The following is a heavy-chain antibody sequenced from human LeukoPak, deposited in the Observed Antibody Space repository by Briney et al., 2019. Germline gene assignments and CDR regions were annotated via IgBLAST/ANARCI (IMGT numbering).Heavy chain of an antibody. CDR3: AQDGYCNSAHCYTGAIEM. Sequence: ASVKVSCKASGYTFTGYYMHWVRQAPGQGLEWMGWINPNSGGTNYAQKFQGRVTMTRDTSISTAYMELSRLRSDDTALYFCAQDGYCNSAHCYTGAIEMWGQGTMVTVS. V-gene: IGHV1-2*02. J-gene: IGHJ3*02. CDR1: GYTFTGYY. CDR2: INPNSGGT. D-gene: IGHD2-15*01.